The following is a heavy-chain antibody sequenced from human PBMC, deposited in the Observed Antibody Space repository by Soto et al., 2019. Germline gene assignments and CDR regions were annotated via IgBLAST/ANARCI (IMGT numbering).Heavy chain of an antibody. V-gene: IGHV4-59*01. CDR1: GGSISSYY. Sequence: QVQLQESGPGLVKPSETLSLTCTVSGGSISSYYWSWIRQPPGKGLEWIGYIYYSGSTNYNPSLKSRVTISVDTSKNQFSLKLSSVTAADTAVYYCAKDEGYYGSGSYDYWGQGTLVTVSS. D-gene: IGHD3-10*01. CDR2: IYYSGST. CDR3: AKDEGYYGSGSYDY. J-gene: IGHJ4*02.